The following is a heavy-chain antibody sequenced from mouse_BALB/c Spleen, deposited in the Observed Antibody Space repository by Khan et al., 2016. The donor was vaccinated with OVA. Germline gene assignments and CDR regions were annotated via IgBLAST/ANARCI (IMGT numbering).Heavy chain of an antibody. CDR1: GFTFSSYA. CDR2: INSGGST. Sequence: EVELVESGGGLVKPGGSLKLSCAASGFTFSSYAVSWIRQTPEKRLEWVASINSGGSTYYPDSVKGRFTISRDDDRNILYLQRISLRSEDTAMYYCTRLVDYWGQGTSVTVSS. CDR3: TRLVDY. J-gene: IGHJ4*01. V-gene: IGHV5-6-5*01.